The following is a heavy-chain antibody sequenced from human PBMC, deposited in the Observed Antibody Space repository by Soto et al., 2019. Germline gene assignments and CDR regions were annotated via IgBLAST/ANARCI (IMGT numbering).Heavy chain of an antibody. J-gene: IGHJ4*02. V-gene: IGHV3-48*01. D-gene: IGHD3-22*01. CDR2: ISSSSSNR. Sequence: PGGSLRLSCAASGFTFSSYSMNWVRQAPGKGLEWVSYISSSSSNRNYADSVKGRFTISRDNSKKTLFLQMNSLRPEDTAVYYCAKDTYYYDTTGYYVYDFWGQGTLVTVSS. CDR1: GFTFSSYS. CDR3: AKDTYYYDTTGYYVYDF.